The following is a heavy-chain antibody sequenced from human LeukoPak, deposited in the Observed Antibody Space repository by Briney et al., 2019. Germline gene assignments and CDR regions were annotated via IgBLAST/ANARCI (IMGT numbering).Heavy chain of an antibody. J-gene: IGHJ4*02. CDR1: GYTFTSYD. CDR3: ARVPVVAAAADY. Sequence: GASVKVSCKASGYTFTSYDINWVRQATGQGLEWMGWMNPNSGNTGYAQKFQGRVTITRNTSISTAYMELSSLRSEDTAVYYCARVPVVAAAADYWGQGTLVTVSS. V-gene: IGHV1-8*03. CDR2: MNPNSGNT. D-gene: IGHD6-13*01.